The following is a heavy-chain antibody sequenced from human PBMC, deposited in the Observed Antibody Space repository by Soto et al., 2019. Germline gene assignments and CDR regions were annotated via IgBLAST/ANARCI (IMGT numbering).Heavy chain of an antibody. Sequence: QGHLVQSGAEVKKPGASVKVSCKASGYTFTIYGISWVRQAPGQGLEWMGWISGYNGDTNYAQNLQDRVTMTIDTSTNTAYMELRSLTSDDTAVYYCAKNGQPPYYYYGLDVWGQGTTVTVSS. CDR3: AKNGQPPYYYYGLDV. V-gene: IGHV1-18*01. D-gene: IGHD2-8*01. CDR2: ISGYNGDT. CDR1: GYTFTIYG. J-gene: IGHJ6*02.